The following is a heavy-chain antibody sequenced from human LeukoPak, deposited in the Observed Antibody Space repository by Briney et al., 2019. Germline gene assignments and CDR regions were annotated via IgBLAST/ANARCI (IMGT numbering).Heavy chain of an antibody. CDR2: ISSSSSYI. Sequence: PGGSLRLSCAASGFTFSSYSMNWVRQAPGKGLEWVSSISSSSSYIYYADSVKGRFTISRDNSKNTPYLQMNSLRAEDTAVYYCAKDPDWNAPRGFDYWGQGTLVTVSS. J-gene: IGHJ4*02. V-gene: IGHV3-21*01. D-gene: IGHD1-1*01. CDR1: GFTFSSYS. CDR3: AKDPDWNAPRGFDY.